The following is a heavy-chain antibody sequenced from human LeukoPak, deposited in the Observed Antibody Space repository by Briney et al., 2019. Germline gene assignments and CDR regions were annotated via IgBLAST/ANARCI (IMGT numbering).Heavy chain of an antibody. CDR2: IDPNSGDT. CDR3: ARDFEYCRSASCYSY. J-gene: IGHJ4*02. Sequence: ASVKVSCKASGYTFTGYYMHWVRQAPGQGLEWMAWIDPNSGDTNYAQKFQGRVTMTRDTSISTAYMELSRLRSDDTAVYYCARDFEYCRSASCYSYWGQGTLVTVSS. V-gene: IGHV1-2*02. CDR1: GYTFTGYY. D-gene: IGHD2-2*02.